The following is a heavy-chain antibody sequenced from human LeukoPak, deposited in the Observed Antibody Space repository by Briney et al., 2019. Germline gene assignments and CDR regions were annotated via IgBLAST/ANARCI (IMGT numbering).Heavy chain of an antibody. CDR2: IYSGGST. CDR3: AKGRGRIVPAHYYYYGMDV. D-gene: IGHD2-2*01. Sequence: GGSLRLSCAASGFTVSSNYMSWVRQAPGKGLEWVSVIYSGGSTYYADSVKGRFTISRDNSKNTLYLQMNSLRAEDTAVYYCAKGRGRIVPAHYYYYGMDVWGQGTTVTVSS. J-gene: IGHJ6*02. V-gene: IGHV3-53*01. CDR1: GFTVSSNY.